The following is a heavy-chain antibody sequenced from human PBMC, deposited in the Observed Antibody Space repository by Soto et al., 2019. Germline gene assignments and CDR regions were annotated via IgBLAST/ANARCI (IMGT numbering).Heavy chain of an antibody. J-gene: IGHJ4*02. CDR3: AKAMPLRAFDY. Sequence: EVQLVESGGGLVQPGRSLRLSCVASGFTFDGYSMHWVRQAPGKGLEWVSAISRRSDKILYADSVKGRFTTSRDNAKNSLYLQMNSLTAEDTAFYYWAKAMPLRAFDYCGQGTLVTVSS. D-gene: IGHD2-15*01. V-gene: IGHV3-9*01. CDR1: GFTFDGYS. CDR2: ISRRSDKI.